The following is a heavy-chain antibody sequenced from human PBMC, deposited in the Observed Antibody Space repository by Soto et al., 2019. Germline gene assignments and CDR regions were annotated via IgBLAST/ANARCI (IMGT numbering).Heavy chain of an antibody. J-gene: IGHJ5*02. CDR3: ARESAALNWFDP. CDR2: ISSSSSTI. V-gene: IGHV3-48*02. CDR1: GFTFSSYS. Sequence: SGGSLRLSCAASGFTFSSYSMNWVLQAPGKGLEWVSYISSSSSTIYYADSVKGRFTISRDNAKNSLYLQMNSLRDEDTAVYYCARESAALNWFDPWGQGTLVTVSS. D-gene: IGHD2-2*01.